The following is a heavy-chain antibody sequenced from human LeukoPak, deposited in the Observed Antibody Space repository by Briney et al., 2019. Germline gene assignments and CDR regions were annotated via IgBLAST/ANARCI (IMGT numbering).Heavy chain of an antibody. CDR1: GFTFSSYA. Sequence: GGSLRLSCAASGFTFSSYAMHWVRQAPGKGLEWVAVISYDGSNKYYADSVKGRFTISRDNSKNTLYLQMSSLRAEDTAVYYWATGPDIVLMVYAPIFDYWGQGTLVTVSS. CDR2: ISYDGSNK. J-gene: IGHJ4*02. V-gene: IGHV3-30*04. D-gene: IGHD2-8*01. CDR3: ATGPDIVLMVYAPIFDY.